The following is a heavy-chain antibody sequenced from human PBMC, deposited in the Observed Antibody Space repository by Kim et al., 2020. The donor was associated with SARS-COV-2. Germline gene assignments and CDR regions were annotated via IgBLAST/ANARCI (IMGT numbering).Heavy chain of an antibody. CDR2: ISGSGGST. CDR1: GFTFSSFA. CDR3: AKDFYLDNSGAGALDM. Sequence: VGSLRLSCASSGFTFSSFAMNWVRQAPGKGLEWVSGISGSGGSTYYADSVKGRFTFSRDNSKNTLYLQMNSLRAEDTAGYYCAKDFYLDNSGAGALDMWG. J-gene: IGHJ3*02. D-gene: IGHD2-15*01. V-gene: IGHV3-23*01.